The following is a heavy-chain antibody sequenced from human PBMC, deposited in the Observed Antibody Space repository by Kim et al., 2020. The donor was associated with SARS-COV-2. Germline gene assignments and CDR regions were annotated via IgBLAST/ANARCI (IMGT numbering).Heavy chain of an antibody. CDR1: GKTFTTYA. Sequence: ASVKVSCKASGKTFTTYAMHWVRQAPGQSLEWMGWINGDTGSTKYSQKFQDRVTITRDTSASTAYMELSRLRSEDTAVYYCARDLIAVSGRQVGFDYWGQGTLVTVSS. V-gene: IGHV1-3*01. CDR3: ARDLIAVSGRQVGFDY. J-gene: IGHJ4*02. D-gene: IGHD6-19*01. CDR2: INGDTGST.